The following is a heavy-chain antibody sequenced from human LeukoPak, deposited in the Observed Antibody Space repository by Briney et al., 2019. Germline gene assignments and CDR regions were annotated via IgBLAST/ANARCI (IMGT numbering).Heavy chain of an antibody. CDR3: VRDPSGSGFAFDS. CDR2: ITGDGNTI. V-gene: IGHV3-23*01. CDR1: GYSFNAYA. D-gene: IGHD1-1*01. Sequence: GGSLRLSRAASGYSFNAYAMSWVRQAPGKGLEWVSSITGDGNTIIYADSVKGRFTISRDYSEDTLYLQMNSLRAEDTAVYYCVRDPSGSGFAFDSWGQGALVTVSS. J-gene: IGHJ4*02.